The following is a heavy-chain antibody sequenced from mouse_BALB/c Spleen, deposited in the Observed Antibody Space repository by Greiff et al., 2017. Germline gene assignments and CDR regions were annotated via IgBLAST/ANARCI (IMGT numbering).Heavy chain of an antibody. D-gene: IGHD2-1*01. Sequence: EVKLVESGGGLVQPGGSRKLSCAASGFTFSSFGMHWVRQAPEKGLEWVAYISSGSSTIYYADTVKGRFTISSDNPKNTLFLQMTSLRSEDTAMYYCARKMVSDWYFDVWGAGTTVTVSS. CDR3: ARKMVSDWYFDV. V-gene: IGHV5-17*02. CDR1: GFTFSSFG. CDR2: ISSGSSTI. J-gene: IGHJ1*01.